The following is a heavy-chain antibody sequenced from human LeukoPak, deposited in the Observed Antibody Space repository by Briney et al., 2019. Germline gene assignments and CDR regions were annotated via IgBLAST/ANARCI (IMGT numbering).Heavy chain of an antibody. CDR2: INHSGST. D-gene: IGHD3-10*01. CDR3: ARAVSDYGSGSYRGPFDP. Sequence: SETLSLTCAVYGGSFSGYYWSWIRQPPGKGLEWIGEINHSGSTNYNPSLKSRVTISVDTSKNQFSLKLSSVTAADTAVYYCARAVSDYGSGSYRGPFDPWGQGTLVTVSS. CDR1: GGSFSGYY. J-gene: IGHJ5*02. V-gene: IGHV4-34*01.